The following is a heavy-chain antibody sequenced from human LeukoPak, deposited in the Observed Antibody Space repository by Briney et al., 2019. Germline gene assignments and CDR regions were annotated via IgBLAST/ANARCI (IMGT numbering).Heavy chain of an antibody. Sequence: SETLSLTCTVSGGSISISSYYWGWIRQPPGKGLEWIGSIYYSGSTYYNPSLKSRVTISVDTSKNQFSLKLSSVTAADTAVYYCARGATYVSGSYLDYWGQGTLVTVSS. D-gene: IGHD3-10*01. CDR3: ARGATYVSGSYLDY. CDR1: GGSISISSYY. V-gene: IGHV4-39*01. CDR2: IYYSGST. J-gene: IGHJ4*02.